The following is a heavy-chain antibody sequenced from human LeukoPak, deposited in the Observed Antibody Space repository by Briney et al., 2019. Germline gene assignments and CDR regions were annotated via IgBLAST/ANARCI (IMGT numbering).Heavy chain of an antibody. D-gene: IGHD3-9*01. Sequence: ASVKVSCKASGYTFTGYYMHWARQAPGQGLEWMGWINPNSGGTNYAQKFQGRVTMTRDTSISTAYMELSRLRSDDTAVYYCARAKPPLLTGFLYYYYYGMDVWGQGTTVTVSS. V-gene: IGHV1-2*02. CDR1: GYTFTGYY. CDR2: INPNSGGT. CDR3: ARAKPPLLTGFLYYYYYGMDV. J-gene: IGHJ6*02.